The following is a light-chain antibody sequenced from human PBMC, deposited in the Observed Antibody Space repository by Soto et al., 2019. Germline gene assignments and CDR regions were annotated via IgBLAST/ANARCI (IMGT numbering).Light chain of an antibody. CDR1: QSVSSY. CDR2: DAS. J-gene: IGKJ4*01. CDR3: QQRSNWPPSA. Sequence: EIVLTQSPATLSLSPGERDTLSCRASQSVSSYLTWYQQKPGQAPRLLMYDASNRATGIPPRFSGSGSGTDFTLTISSLEPEDFAVYYCQQRSNWPPSAFGGGTKVEIK. V-gene: IGKV3-11*01.